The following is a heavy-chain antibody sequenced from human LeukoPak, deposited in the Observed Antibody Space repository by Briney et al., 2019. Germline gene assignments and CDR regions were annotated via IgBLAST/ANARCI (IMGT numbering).Heavy chain of an antibody. D-gene: IGHD3-10*01. V-gene: IGHV1-69*13. CDR2: IIPIFGTA. Sequence: GASVKVSCKASGYTFTSYAISWVRQAPGQGLEWMGGIIPIFGTANYAQKFQGRVTITADESTSTAYMELSSLRSEDTAVYYCAIEVEIVRGVIRANWFDPWGQGTLVTVSS. CDR3: AIEVEIVRGVIRANWFDP. CDR1: GYTFTSYA. J-gene: IGHJ5*02.